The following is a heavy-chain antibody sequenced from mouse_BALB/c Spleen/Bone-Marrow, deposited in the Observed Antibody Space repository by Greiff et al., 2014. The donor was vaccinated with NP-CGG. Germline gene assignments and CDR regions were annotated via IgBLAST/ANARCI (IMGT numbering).Heavy chain of an antibody. CDR2: INPSNGGT. J-gene: IGHJ2*01. Sequence: QVQLQQPGTELARPGASVKLSCKASGYTFTNYWIHWVKLRPGQGFEWIGEINPSNGGTNYNEKFKRKATLTVDKSSSTAYMQLSSLTSEDSAVYYCTIGGSDYWGQGTTLTVSS. V-gene: IGHV1S16*01. CDR1: GYTFTNYW. CDR3: TIGGSDY.